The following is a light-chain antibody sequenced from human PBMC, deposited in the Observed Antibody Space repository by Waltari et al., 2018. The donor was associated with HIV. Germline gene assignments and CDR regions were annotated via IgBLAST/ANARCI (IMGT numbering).Light chain of an antibody. CDR2: ENS. Sequence: SYVLSQPPSVSVAPGQTARIPCWGNDIGNKSVHWYQQRAGQAPVLVVYENSDRPSGIPERFSGSNSENTATLGLSSVEAGDEAGDEADYYCQVWDTSRDHPLFGGGTKLTVL. V-gene: IGLV3-21*02. CDR1: DIGNKS. CDR3: QVWDTSRDHPL. J-gene: IGLJ3*02.